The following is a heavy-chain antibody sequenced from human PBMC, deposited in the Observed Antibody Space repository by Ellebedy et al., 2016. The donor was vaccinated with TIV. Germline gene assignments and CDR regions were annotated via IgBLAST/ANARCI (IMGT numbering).Heavy chain of an antibody. V-gene: IGHV4-39*01. CDR2: VYYRGNT. CDR1: GASISLNTYY. D-gene: IGHD6-19*01. J-gene: IGHJ4*02. CDR3: ARRSVSGWYYFDS. Sequence: MPSETLSLTCTVSGASISLNTYYWDWIRPSPGKGLEWIGTVYYRGNTYYNPSLKRRVTISEDTSKNQFSLRLSSVTATDTAVYYCARRSVSGWYYFDSWGQGTLVTVYS.